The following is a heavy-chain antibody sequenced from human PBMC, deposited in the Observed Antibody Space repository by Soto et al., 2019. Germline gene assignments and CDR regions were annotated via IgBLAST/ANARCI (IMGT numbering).Heavy chain of an antibody. CDR2: ISAYNGNT. CDR1: GYTFTNFG. J-gene: IGHJ4*02. Sequence: QVQLVQSGAEVKKPGASVKVSCKTSGYTFTNFGLSWVRQAPGQGLEWMGWISAYNGNTNYAQNFQGRVTMTTDTSTSTAYMAVRSLRSDDTAVYYWARGGTPIDYWGQGTLVTVSS. CDR3: ARGGTPIDY. D-gene: IGHD2-15*01. V-gene: IGHV1-18*01.